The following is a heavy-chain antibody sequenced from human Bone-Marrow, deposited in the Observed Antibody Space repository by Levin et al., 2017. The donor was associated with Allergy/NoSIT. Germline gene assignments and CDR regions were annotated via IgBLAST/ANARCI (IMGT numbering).Heavy chain of an antibody. D-gene: IGHD1-1*01. CDR2: IRQDGSEK. J-gene: IGHJ6*03. CDR1: GFTFSNYW. V-gene: IGHV3-7*03. CDR3: ARATNWIPNYYYYYMDG. Sequence: GESLKISCAASGFTFSNYWMTWVRQAPGKGLEWVANIRQDGSEKYYVESVKGRFTISRDNAKNSLYLQMNRLRGDDTAVYYCARATNWIPNYYYYYMDGWGKGTTLTVSS.